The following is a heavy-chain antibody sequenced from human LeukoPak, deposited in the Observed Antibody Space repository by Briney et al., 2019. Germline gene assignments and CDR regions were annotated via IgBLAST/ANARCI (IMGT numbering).Heavy chain of an antibody. V-gene: IGHV1-24*01. D-gene: IGHD3-16*01. CDR2: FDPEDGET. J-gene: IGHJ4*02. Sequence: ASVKVSCKVSGYTLTKLSMHWVRQAPGKGLEWMGGFDPEDGETIYAQKFQGRVTMTEDTSTDTAYMELSSLRSEDTAVYYCATGLMITFGGLGTNWGQGTLVTVSS. CDR3: ATGLMITFGGLGTN. CDR1: GYTLTKLS.